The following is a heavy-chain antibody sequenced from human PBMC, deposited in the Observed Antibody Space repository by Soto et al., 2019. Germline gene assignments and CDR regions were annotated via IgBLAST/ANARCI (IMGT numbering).Heavy chain of an antibody. Sequence: PGGSLRLSCAASGFNVSSNYMSWVRQAPGKGLEWVSVIYSGGSTYYADSVKGRFTISRDNSKNTLYLQMNSLRAEDTAVYYCARESMTTVSFDPWGQGTLVTVSS. V-gene: IGHV3-66*01. CDR3: ARESMTTVSFDP. CDR1: GFNVSSNY. D-gene: IGHD4-4*01. J-gene: IGHJ5*02. CDR2: IYSGGST.